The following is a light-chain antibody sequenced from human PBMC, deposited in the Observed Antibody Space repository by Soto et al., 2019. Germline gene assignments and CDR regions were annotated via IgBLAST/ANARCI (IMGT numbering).Light chain of an antibody. J-gene: IGKJ5*01. CDR3: QQYHSWPIT. CDR2: GAS. Sequence: EIVMTQSPATLSVSPGQCATLSCRACPGSNRDVAWYEQKPGQTPRRVIYGASTWGTGVPPRFTGSGSGTEFTLTIRNLQSEDFAVYYCQQYHSWPITFGQGTRLEIK. V-gene: IGKV3D-15*01. CDR1: PGSNRD.